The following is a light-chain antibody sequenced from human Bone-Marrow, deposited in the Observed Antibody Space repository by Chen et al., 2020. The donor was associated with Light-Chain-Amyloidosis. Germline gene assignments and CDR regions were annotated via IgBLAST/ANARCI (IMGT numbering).Light chain of an antibody. CDR2: GSS. V-gene: IGKV3-20*01. Sequence: EIVLTQSPGTLSLSPGEGANLSCRASQTISSNYLTWYQQIFGQAPRLLIYGSSSRATGIPDRFTGSGSGTDFTLTINRLEPEDFAMYYCQQYGTSPLTFGAGTKVEIK. J-gene: IGKJ4*01. CDR1: QTISSNY. CDR3: QQYGTSPLT.